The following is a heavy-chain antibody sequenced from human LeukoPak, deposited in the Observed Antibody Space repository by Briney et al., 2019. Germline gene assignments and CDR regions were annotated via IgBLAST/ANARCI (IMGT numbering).Heavy chain of an antibody. CDR3: ARDIGGRYSWYYFDY. CDR1: GGSISSYY. D-gene: IGHD2-8*01. Sequence: SESLSLTCTVSGGSISSYYWSWIRQPPGKGLEWIGYMYYSGSTNYNPSLKSRVTMSVDTSKNHFSLKMSSVTAADTAVYYCARDIGGRYSWYYFDYWGRGTLVTVSS. J-gene: IGHJ4*02. V-gene: IGHV4-59*01. CDR2: MYYSGST.